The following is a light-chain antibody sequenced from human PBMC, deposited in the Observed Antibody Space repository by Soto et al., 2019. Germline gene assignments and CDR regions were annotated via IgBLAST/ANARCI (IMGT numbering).Light chain of an antibody. Sequence: EIVMTQSPAPLSVSPGERATLSCRASQSVSSNLAWYQQKPGQAPRLLIYGASTRATGIPARFSGSGSGTEFTLTISSLQSEDFAVYYCQHVYTFGQGTKLEIK. V-gene: IGKV3-15*01. CDR2: GAS. J-gene: IGKJ2*01. CDR1: QSVSSN. CDR3: QHVYT.